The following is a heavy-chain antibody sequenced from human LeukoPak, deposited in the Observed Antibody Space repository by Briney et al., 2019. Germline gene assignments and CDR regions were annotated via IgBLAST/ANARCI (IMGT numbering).Heavy chain of an antibody. D-gene: IGHD3-22*01. Sequence: ASVKVSCKASGYTCNSSYMHWVRQAPGQGLEWMGIINPSDDSTRYAQKFQGRVTMTKDTSTNTVYMHLSSLSSDDTAVYYCARAHYESSAYRHAVYFDYWGQGTLVTVSS. CDR2: INPSDDST. V-gene: IGHV1-46*02. CDR3: ARAHYESSAYRHAVYFDY. J-gene: IGHJ4*02. CDR1: GYTCNSSY.